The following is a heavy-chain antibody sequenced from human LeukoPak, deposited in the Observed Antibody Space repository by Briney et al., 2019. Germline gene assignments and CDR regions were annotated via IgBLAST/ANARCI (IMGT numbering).Heavy chain of an antibody. CDR1: GFAFDDYG. Sequence: GGSLRLSCAASGFAFDDYGMSWVRQAPGKGLEWVSGINWNGGSAGYADSVKGRFTISRDNAKNSLYLQMNSLRAEDTALYYCAKDMGYYDSRAGFDYWGQGTLVTVSS. D-gene: IGHD3-22*01. CDR2: INWNGGSA. V-gene: IGHV3-20*04. J-gene: IGHJ4*02. CDR3: AKDMGYYDSRAGFDY.